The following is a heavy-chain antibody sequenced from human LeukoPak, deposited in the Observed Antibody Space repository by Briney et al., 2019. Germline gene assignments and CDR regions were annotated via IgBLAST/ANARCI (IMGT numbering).Heavy chain of an antibody. CDR1: GGSISSYH. V-gene: IGHV4-59*12. CDR3: ARGFGGLAVAGLYYYYYMDV. D-gene: IGHD6-19*01. CDR2: IYYSGST. Sequence: SETLSLTCTVSGGSISSYHWSWIRQPPGKGLEWIGYIYYSGSTNYNPSLKSRVTISVDTSKNQFSLKLSSVTAADTAVYYCARGFGGLAVAGLYYYYYMDVWGKGTTVTVSS. J-gene: IGHJ6*03.